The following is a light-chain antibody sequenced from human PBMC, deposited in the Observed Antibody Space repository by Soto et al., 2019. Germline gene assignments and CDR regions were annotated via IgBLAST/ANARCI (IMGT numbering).Light chain of an antibody. J-gene: IGLJ3*02. CDR1: SFNIGSNT. Sequence: QSVLTQPPSASGTPGQRVTISCSGSSFNIGSNTVNWYQQLPGTAPKLLIYSNNQRPSGVPARFSGSKSGTSASLAISGLQSEDEADYYCAAWDDSLNGVFGGGTKLTVL. V-gene: IGLV1-44*01. CDR2: SNN. CDR3: AAWDDSLNGV.